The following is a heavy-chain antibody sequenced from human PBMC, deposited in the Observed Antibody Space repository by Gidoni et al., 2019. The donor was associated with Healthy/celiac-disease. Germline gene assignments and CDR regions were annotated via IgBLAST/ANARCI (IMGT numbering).Heavy chain of an antibody. Sequence: EVQLVESGGGLVQPGGSLRLSCAASGFPFSSYAMSWVRQAPGKGRGGVSAISGSGGSTYNADPVKGRFTISRENSKNTLYLKMNSLRAEDTAVYYCAKTTRRYSSDPDWGQGTLVTVSS. D-gene: IGHD6-19*01. CDR1: GFPFSSYA. CDR2: ISGSGGST. V-gene: IGHV3-23*04. J-gene: IGHJ4*02. CDR3: AKTTRRYSSDPD.